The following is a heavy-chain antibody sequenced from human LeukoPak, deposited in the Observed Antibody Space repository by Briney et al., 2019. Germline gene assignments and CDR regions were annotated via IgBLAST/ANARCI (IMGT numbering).Heavy chain of an antibody. Sequence: SETLSLTCAVYGGSFSGYYWSWIRQPPGKGLEWIGEINHSGSTNYNPSLKSRVTISVDTSKNQFSLKLSSVTAADTAVYYCARGREPARPPLGYWGQGTLVTVSS. CDR2: INHSGST. D-gene: IGHD2-2*01. CDR1: GGSFSGYY. J-gene: IGHJ4*02. V-gene: IGHV4-34*01. CDR3: ARGREPARPPLGY.